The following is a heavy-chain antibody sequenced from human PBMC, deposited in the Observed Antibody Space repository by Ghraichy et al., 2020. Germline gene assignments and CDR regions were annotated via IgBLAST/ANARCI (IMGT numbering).Heavy chain of an antibody. CDR2: ICSDGSKK. V-gene: IGHV3-33*01. CDR3: ARDDCNRPSCLAY. J-gene: IGHJ4*02. D-gene: IGHD2-2*01. Sequence: GGSLRLSCAASGFTFSHYGLHWVRQAPGKGLESVANICSDGSKKYHADSVRGRFTISRDNSKSTLYLEMNSLRVEDTAVYYCARDDCNRPSCLAYWGQGTLVAVSS. CDR1: GFTFSHYG.